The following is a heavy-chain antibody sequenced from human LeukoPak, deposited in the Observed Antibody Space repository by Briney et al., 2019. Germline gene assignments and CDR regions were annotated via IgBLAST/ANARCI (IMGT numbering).Heavy chain of an antibody. CDR1: GGSISSYY. CDR3: ARAGGDQFDY. J-gene: IGHJ4*02. V-gene: IGHV4-59*01. D-gene: IGHD2-21*01. CDR2: IYYSGST. Sequence: SSETLSLTCTVSGGSISSYYWSWIRQPPGKGLEWIGYIYYSGSTNYNPSLKSRVTISVDTSKNQFSLKLSSVTAADTAVYYCARAGGDQFDYWGQGTLVTVSS.